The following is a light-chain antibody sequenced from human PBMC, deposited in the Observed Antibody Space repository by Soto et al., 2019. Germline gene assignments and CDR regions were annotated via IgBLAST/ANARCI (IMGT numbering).Light chain of an antibody. J-gene: IGKJ5*01. V-gene: IGKV3-20*01. CDR3: QQYGSSIT. CDR2: GAS. CDR1: QSVSSSY. Sequence: EIVLTQSPGTLSLSPGERATLSCRASQSVSSSYLAWSQQKPGQAPRLLIYGASSRATGIPDRFSGSGSGTDSTLTISRLQPEDFAVYYCQQYGSSITFGQGTRLEI.